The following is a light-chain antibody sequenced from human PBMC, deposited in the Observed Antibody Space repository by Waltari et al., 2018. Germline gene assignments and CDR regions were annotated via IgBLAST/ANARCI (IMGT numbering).Light chain of an antibody. Sequence: DVQMTQYPSTLYASVGDTVTIICRASQTITRWLAWCQQKPGKSPTLLIYKASTLQPGVPSRFSGSGSGTEFTLTISNLQPDDSATFYCQQYNTYSPTFGQGTRVEIK. J-gene: IGKJ4*01. CDR1: QTITRW. CDR2: KAS. CDR3: QQYNTYSPT. V-gene: IGKV1-5*03.